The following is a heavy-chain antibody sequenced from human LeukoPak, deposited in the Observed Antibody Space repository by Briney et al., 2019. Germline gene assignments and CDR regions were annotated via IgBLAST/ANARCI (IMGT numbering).Heavy chain of an antibody. J-gene: IGHJ5*02. CDR1: GGSFSDYRSY. V-gene: IGHV4-39*07. CDR3: ARASLSDSSAYP. Sequence: PSETLSLTCTVSGGSFSDYRSYWPWLRQPPGKGLEWVGSVYHNGDTYYNPALKSRVTISVDTSKNQCSLKVSLVTAADTAVYYCARASLSDSSAYPWGQGTLVTVSS. D-gene: IGHD3-22*01. CDR2: VYHNGDT.